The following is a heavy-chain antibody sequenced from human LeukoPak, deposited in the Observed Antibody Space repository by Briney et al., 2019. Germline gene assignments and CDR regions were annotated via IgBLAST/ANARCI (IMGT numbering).Heavy chain of an antibody. CDR1: GGSISSCY. J-gene: IGHJ2*01. V-gene: IGHV4-4*07. D-gene: IGHD2-2*01. CDR2: IYTSGGT. Sequence: SETLSLTCTVSGGSISSCYWSWIRQPAGRGLEWIGRIYTSGGTNYNPSLESRVTMSVDTSKNQFSLRLSSVTAADTAVYYCARYCSSTNCYHWYFDLWGRGTLVTVSS. CDR3: ARYCSSTNCYHWYFDL.